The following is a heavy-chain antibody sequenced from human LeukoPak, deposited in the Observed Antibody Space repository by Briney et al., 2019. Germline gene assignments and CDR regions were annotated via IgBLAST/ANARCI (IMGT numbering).Heavy chain of an antibody. V-gene: IGHV3-21*01. Sequence: GGSLRLSCAASGFTFSSYTMNWVRQAPGKGLEWGSSIGSSSAYIYYADSVKGRFIIHRDNAKNSLYLQMNSLRAEDTAVYYCARVTTCGGDCYGYYYYYMDVWGKGTTVTISS. CDR1: GFTFSSYT. CDR3: ARVTTCGGDCYGYYYYYMDV. D-gene: IGHD2-21*02. CDR2: IGSSSAYI. J-gene: IGHJ6*03.